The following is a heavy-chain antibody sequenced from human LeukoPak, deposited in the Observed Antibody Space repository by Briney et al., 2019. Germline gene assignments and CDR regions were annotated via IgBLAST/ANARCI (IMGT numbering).Heavy chain of an antibody. D-gene: IGHD6-13*01. Sequence: PGGSLRLSCAASGFTFSSYAMSWVRQAPGKGLEWVSAISGSGGGTYYADSVKGRFTISRDNSKNTLYLQMNSLRAEDTAVYYCAKTYSSSWRMDYWGQGTLVTVSS. J-gene: IGHJ4*02. CDR1: GFTFSSYA. V-gene: IGHV3-23*01. CDR3: AKTYSSSWRMDY. CDR2: ISGSGGGT.